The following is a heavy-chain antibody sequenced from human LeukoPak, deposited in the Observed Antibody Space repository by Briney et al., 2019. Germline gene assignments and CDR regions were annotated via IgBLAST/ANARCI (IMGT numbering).Heavy chain of an antibody. CDR2: IWYDGSNK. Sequence: PGRSLRLSCAASGFTFSSYGMHWVRQAPGKGLEWVAVIWYDGSNKYYADSVKGRFTISRGNSKNTLYLQMNSLRAEDTAVYYCARDRGSHLILAHFDYWGQGTLVTVSS. CDR3: ARDRGSHLILAHFDY. D-gene: IGHD1-26*01. CDR1: GFTFSSYG. V-gene: IGHV3-33*01. J-gene: IGHJ4*02.